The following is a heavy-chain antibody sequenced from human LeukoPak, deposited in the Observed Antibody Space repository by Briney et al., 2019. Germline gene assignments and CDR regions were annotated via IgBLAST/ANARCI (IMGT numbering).Heavy chain of an antibody. Sequence: GGSLRLSCVGSGFSFSSYVMSWVRQAPGKGLEWVSNIRYTADSTYYADSVKGRFTISRDNSKNTVYLQMNSLRVEDTAIYYCARCVTGWPNWFAPWGQGTLVTVSS. D-gene: IGHD6-19*01. V-gene: IGHV3-23*01. CDR3: ARCVTGWPNWFAP. CDR2: IRYTADST. CDR1: GFSFSSYV. J-gene: IGHJ5*02.